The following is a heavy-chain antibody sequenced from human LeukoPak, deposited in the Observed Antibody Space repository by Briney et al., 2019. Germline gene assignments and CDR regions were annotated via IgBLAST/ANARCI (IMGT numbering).Heavy chain of an antibody. CDR2: IYNSGST. J-gene: IGHJ4*02. D-gene: IGHD5-18*01. V-gene: IGHV4-38-2*01. CDR3: TRRYSYAYYFDY. CDR1: GYSISSGYY. Sequence: SETLSLTCAVSGYSISSGYYWGWIRQPPGKGLEWIASIYNSGSTYYNPSLKSRVTISVGTSKNQFSLNLSSVTAADTAVDYCTRRYSYAYYFDYWGQGTLVTVSS.